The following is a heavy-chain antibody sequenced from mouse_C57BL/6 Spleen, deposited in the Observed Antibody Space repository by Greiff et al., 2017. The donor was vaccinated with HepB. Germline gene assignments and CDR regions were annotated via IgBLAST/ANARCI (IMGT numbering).Heavy chain of an antibody. CDR1: GYTFKSYW. CDR3: ATYYGSGYFDV. V-gene: IGHV1-61*01. CDR2: IYPSDSET. D-gene: IGHD1-1*01. J-gene: IGHJ1*03. Sequence: QVQLQQPGAELVRPGSSVKLSCKASGYTFKSYWMDWVKQRPGQGLEWIGNIYPSDSETHYNQKFKDKATLTVDKSSNTAYMQLSSLTSEDSAVYYCATYYGSGYFDVSFTGTTVTVSS.